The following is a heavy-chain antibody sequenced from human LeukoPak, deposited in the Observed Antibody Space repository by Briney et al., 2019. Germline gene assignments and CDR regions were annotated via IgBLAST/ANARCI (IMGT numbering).Heavy chain of an antibody. CDR1: GFSLSSYA. J-gene: IGHJ4*02. CDR2: TSSSDAGK. Sequence: GGSLRLSCTVSGFSLSSYALSWVRRAPGKALEWVSATSSSDAGKYYADSVRGRFTISRDNSRNTMYLQMNSLRVEDAAVYYCAKAPVTSCRGAFCYPFDSWGQGTLVTVSS. CDR3: AKAPVTSCRGAFCYPFDS. D-gene: IGHD2-15*01. V-gene: IGHV3-23*01.